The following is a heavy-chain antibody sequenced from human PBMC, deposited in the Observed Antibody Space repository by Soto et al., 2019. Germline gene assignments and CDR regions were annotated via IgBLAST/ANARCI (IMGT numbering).Heavy chain of an antibody. V-gene: IGHV3-23*01. D-gene: IGHD3-22*01. CDR1: GFTFSSHA. Sequence: GGSLRLSCAASGFTFSSHAMGWPRQAPGKGLEWVSAISRYGDITYYADSVEGRFSISRDNSKNTLYLQMNSLRAEDTAVYYCAKDRYLDHDSRGYLFDNWGQGTLVTVSS. CDR3: AKDRYLDHDSRGYLFDN. J-gene: IGHJ4*02. CDR2: ISRYGDIT.